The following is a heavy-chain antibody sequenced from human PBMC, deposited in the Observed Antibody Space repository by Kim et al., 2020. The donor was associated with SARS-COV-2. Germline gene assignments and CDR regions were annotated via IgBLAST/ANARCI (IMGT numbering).Heavy chain of an antibody. V-gene: IGHV4-59*01. CDR2: T. Sequence: TNYNPSRKSRVTISVDTSKNQFSLKLSSVTAADTAVYYCARDPGQDAFDIWGQGTMVTVSS. J-gene: IGHJ3*02. CDR3: ARDPGQDAFDI.